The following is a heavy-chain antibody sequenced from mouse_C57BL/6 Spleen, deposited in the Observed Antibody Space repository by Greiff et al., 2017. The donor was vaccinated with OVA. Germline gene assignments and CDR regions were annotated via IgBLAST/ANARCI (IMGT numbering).Heavy chain of an antibody. Sequence: VQLKESGPVLVKPGASVKMSCKASGYTFTDYYMNWVKQSHGKSLEWIGVINPYNGGTSYNQKFKGKATLTVDKSSSTAYMELNSLTSEDSAVYYCARRRYYGSSTYAMDYWGQGTSVTVSS. J-gene: IGHJ4*01. CDR3: ARRRYYGSSTYAMDY. CDR2: INPYNGGT. V-gene: IGHV1-19*01. D-gene: IGHD1-1*01. CDR1: GYTFTDYY.